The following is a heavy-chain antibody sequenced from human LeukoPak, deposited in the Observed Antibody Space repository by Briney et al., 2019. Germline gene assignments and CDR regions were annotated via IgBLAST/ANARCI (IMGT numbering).Heavy chain of an antibody. Sequence: PGGSLRLSCAASGFTFSSFEMNWVRQAPGKGLEWVSYISSSGSTINYADSVKGRFTISRDNAKNSLYLQMDSLRGEDTAVYYGARVGYSYGYYYYGMDVWGQGTTVTVSS. CDR2: ISSSGSTI. V-gene: IGHV3-48*03. CDR3: ARVGYSYGYYYYGMDV. D-gene: IGHD5-18*01. CDR1: GFTFSSFE. J-gene: IGHJ6*02.